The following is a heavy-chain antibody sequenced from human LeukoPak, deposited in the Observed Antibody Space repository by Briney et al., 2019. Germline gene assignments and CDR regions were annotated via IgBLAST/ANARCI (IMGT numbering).Heavy chain of an antibody. CDR2: ISSSSSYI. Sequence: PGGSLRLSCAASGFTFSSYSMNWVRQAPGKGLEWVSSISSSSSYIYYADSVKGRFTISRDNAKNSLYLQMNSLRAEDTAVYYCAKVFVFGTYYDFWSGYYMGYYFDYWGQGTLVTVSS. J-gene: IGHJ4*02. V-gene: IGHV3-21*04. CDR1: GFTFSSYS. CDR3: AKVFVFGTYYDFWSGYYMGYYFDY. D-gene: IGHD3-3*01.